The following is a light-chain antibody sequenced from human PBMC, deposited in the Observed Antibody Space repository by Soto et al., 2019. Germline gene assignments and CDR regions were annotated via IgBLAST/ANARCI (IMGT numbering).Light chain of an antibody. CDR2: GAS. CDR3: QQLNSYPLT. Sequence: EIVLTQSPGTLSLSPGERATLSCRASQSVTSNYLAWYQQKPGQAPRLLIFGASIRDTGIPDRFSGSGSGTDFTLTISSLQPEDFATYYCQQLNSYPLTFGGGTKVDIK. CDR1: QSVTSNY. V-gene: IGKV3-20*01. J-gene: IGKJ4*01.